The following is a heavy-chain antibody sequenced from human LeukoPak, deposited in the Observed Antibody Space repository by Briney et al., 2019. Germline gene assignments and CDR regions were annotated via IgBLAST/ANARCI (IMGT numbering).Heavy chain of an antibody. CDR1: GFTVSSNY. J-gene: IGHJ4*02. CDR3: ARDPLAQDYDGDY. CDR2: IYSGGST. D-gene: IGHD4-23*01. V-gene: IGHV3-66*02. Sequence: PGGSLRLSCAASGFTVSSNYMSWVRQAPGKGLEWVSVIYSGGSTYYADSVKGRFTISRDNSKNTLYLQMNSLRAEDTAVYYCARDPLAQDYDGDYWGQETLVTVSS.